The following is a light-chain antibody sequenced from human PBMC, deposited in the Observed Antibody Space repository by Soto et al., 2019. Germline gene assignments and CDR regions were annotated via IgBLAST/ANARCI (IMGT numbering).Light chain of an antibody. CDR1: QSVSTY. J-gene: IGKJ4*01. Sequence: VMTQSPATLSVSPGERATLSCRASQSVSTYLAWYQQKPGQPPRLLVYGASTRATGIPARFSGSGSGTEFILTISSLQSEDFAVYYCQQYNNWPPLTFGGGTKVVI. CDR2: GAS. CDR3: QQYNNWPPLT. V-gene: IGKV3-15*01.